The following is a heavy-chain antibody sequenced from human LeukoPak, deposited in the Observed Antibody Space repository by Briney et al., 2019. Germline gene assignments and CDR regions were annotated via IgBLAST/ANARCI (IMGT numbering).Heavy chain of an antibody. CDR3: ARGQRFFDY. Sequence: SETLSLTCTVSGASVSSSFWSWIRQPPGKGLEWIRYTYTSGSTNYNPSRKSRVTISVDTSKNQLALKLNAVTSADTSVYYCARGQRFFDYWGQGSLVTVSS. CDR1: GASVSSSF. V-gene: IGHV4-4*09. J-gene: IGHJ4*02. CDR2: TYTSGST.